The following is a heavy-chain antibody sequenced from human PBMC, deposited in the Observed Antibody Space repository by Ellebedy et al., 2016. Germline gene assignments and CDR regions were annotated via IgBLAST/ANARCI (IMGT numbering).Heavy chain of an antibody. D-gene: IGHD6-13*01. CDR1: GFTFSSYW. CDR2: IKQDGSNK. J-gene: IGHJ4*02. V-gene: IGHV3-7*01. Sequence: GESLKISCAASGFTFSSYWMSWVRQAPGKGLEWVANIKQDGSNKYYADSVKGRFTISRDNSKNTLYLQMNSLRAEDTAVYYCAKDLYSSSWYVFDYWGQGTLATVSS. CDR3: AKDLYSSSWYVFDY.